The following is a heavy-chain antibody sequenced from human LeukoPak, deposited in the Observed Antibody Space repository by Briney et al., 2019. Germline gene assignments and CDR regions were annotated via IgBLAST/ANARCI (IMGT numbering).Heavy chain of an antibody. CDR1: GFTFSSYS. Sequence: PGGSLRLSCAASGFTFSSYSMNWVRQAPGKGLEWVSYISSSSSTIYYADSVKGRFTISRDNAKNSLYLQMNSLRAEDTAVYYCAREAIPVDTAMVNWFDPWGQGTLVTVSS. CDR2: ISSSSSTI. V-gene: IGHV3-48*01. D-gene: IGHD5-18*01. J-gene: IGHJ5*02. CDR3: AREAIPVDTAMVNWFDP.